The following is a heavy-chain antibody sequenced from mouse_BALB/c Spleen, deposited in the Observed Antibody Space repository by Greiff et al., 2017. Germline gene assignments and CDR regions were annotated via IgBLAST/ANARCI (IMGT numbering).Heavy chain of an antibody. V-gene: IGHV1S135*01. CDR2: IDPFNGGT. CDR3: ARAFITTVVAHFDY. J-gene: IGHJ2*01. Sequence: VQLKQSGPELMKPGASVKISCKASGYSFTSYYMHWVKQSHGKSLEWIGYIDPFNGGTSYNQKFKGKATLTVDKSSSTAYMHLSSLTSEDSAVYYCARAFITTVVAHFDYWGQGTTLTVSS. CDR1: GYSFTSYY. D-gene: IGHD1-1*01.